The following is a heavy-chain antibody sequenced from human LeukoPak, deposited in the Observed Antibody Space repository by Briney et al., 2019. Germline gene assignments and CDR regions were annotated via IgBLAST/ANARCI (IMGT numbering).Heavy chain of an antibody. D-gene: IGHD5-18*01. Sequence: ASVTVSCTASGGTFSSYAISWVRQAPGQGLEWMGGIIPIFGTANYAQKFQGRVTITADESTSTAYMELSSLRSEDTAVYYCASITSTWIRPYYYYGMDVWGQGTTVTVSS. CDR3: ASITSTWIRPYYYYGMDV. J-gene: IGHJ6*02. CDR1: GGTFSSYA. V-gene: IGHV1-69*13. CDR2: IIPIFGTA.